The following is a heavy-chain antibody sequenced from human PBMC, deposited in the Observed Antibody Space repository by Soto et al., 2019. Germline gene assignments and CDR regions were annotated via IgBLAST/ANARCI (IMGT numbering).Heavy chain of an antibody. Sequence: RASVKVSCNASGYTFTSYDINWVRQATGQGLEWMGWMNPNSGNTGYAQKFQGRVTMTRNTSISTAYMELSSLRSEDTAVYYCAKWGTGGNDAFDIWGQGTMVTVSS. CDR1: GYTFTSYD. J-gene: IGHJ3*02. CDR3: AKWGTGGNDAFDI. CDR2: MNPNSGNT. D-gene: IGHD2-8*01. V-gene: IGHV1-8*01.